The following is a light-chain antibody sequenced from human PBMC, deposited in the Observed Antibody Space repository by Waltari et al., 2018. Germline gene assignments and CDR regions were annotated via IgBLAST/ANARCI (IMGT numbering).Light chain of an antibody. V-gene: IGLV2-14*03. CDR2: DVT. CDR1: GSAVGASAS. CDR3: SSQTLDGLVL. Sequence: QSALTQPAAVSGSPGQSITTSCSGVGSAVGASASVSWHQHHPGTAPQVIIYDVTNRPSGVSDRFSASKSANTASLTISRLQPEDEADYYCSSQTLDGLVLFGGGTRLTVL. J-gene: IGLJ2*01.